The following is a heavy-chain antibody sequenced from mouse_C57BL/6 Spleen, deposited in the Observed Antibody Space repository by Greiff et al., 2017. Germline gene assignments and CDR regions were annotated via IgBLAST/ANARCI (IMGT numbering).Heavy chain of an antibody. CDR3: TRAYGNYRYGDG. D-gene: IGHD2-1*01. CDR1: GYTFTDYE. J-gene: IGHJ1*03. Sequence: QVQLQQSGAELVRPGASVTLSCKASGYTFTDYEMHWVKQTPVHGLEWIGAIDPGTGGTAYNPKFTGKAILTADKSSSTAYRELRSLTSEDSAVYYCTRAYGNYRYGDGWGTGTTVNVSS. V-gene: IGHV1-15*01. CDR2: IDPGTGGT.